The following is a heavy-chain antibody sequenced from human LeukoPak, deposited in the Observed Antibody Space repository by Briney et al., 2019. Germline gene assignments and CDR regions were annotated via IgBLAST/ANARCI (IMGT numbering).Heavy chain of an antibody. J-gene: IGHJ6*02. V-gene: IGHV4-31*01. CDR1: GGSISSGGYY. Sequence: ASETLSLTCTVSGGSISSGGYYWSWIRQHPGQGLEWIGYIYCSGSHYSNPSLKIQVTISVATSKNQFSLKLSAVTAADTAVYYCARRAAAASVVYYYYYGMDVWGQGTTVTVSS. D-gene: IGHD6-13*01. CDR2: IYCSGSH. CDR3: ARRAAAASVVYYYYYGMDV.